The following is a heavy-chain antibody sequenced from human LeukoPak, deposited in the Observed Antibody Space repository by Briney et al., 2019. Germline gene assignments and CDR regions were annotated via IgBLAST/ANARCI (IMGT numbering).Heavy chain of an antibody. CDR1: GSSFNTYW. J-gene: IGHJ4*02. V-gene: IGHV3-7*01. CDR2: IKKDGSEK. D-gene: IGHD3-9*01. CDR3: ARGDFDWYRTYYFDY. Sequence: GGSLRLSCAVSGSSFNTYWMTWVRQAPGKGLEWVANIKKDGSEKYYVDSVKGRFTISRDNAQNSLYLQMNSLRVEDTAMYYCARGDFDWYRTYYFDYWGQGTLVTVSS.